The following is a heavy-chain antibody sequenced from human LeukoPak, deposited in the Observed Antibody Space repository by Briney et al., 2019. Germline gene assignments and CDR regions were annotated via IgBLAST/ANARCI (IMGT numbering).Heavy chain of an antibody. D-gene: IGHD1-26*01. J-gene: IGHJ4*02. CDR1: GYTFSYHV. CDR2: INTYTGVT. Sequence: GASVKVSCTSPGYTFSYHVITFVRHAPVHGLECMSCINTYTGVTFYSQNTSGRVTVTTDTSTGTAYMELTSRTSDDTAIYFCARLVGAAFDCWVQGTLVTVSS. CDR3: ARLVGAAFDC. V-gene: IGHV1-18*04.